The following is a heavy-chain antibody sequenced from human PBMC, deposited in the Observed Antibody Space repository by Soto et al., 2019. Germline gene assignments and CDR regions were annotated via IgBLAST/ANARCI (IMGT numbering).Heavy chain of an antibody. CDR2: IKQDGSEK. CDR3: ARSQSGGYDY. D-gene: IGHD3-10*01. J-gene: IGHJ4*02. Sequence: GSLRLSCAASGFTITSYWMNWVRRAPGKGLEWVANIKQDGSEKYYVDSVKGRFTLSRDTAKNSLYLQMNSLRAEDTAVYYCARSQSGGYDYWGQGTLVTVSS. CDR1: GFTITSYW. V-gene: IGHV3-7*03.